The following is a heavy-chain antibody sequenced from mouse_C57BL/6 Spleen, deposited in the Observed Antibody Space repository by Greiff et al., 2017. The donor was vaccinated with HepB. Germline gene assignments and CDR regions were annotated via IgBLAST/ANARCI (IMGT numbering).Heavy chain of an antibody. D-gene: IGHD4-1*01. Sequence: VQLQQPGAELVKPGASVKMSCKASGYTFTSYWIQWVKQRPGQGLEWIGDIDPSSGNTNYNNKFKGKATRTVDTSSSTAYMQLSSLTSEDSAVYYYARVGTVSALDYWGQGTTLTVSS. V-gene: IGHV1-50*01. CDR1: GYTFTSYW. J-gene: IGHJ2*01. CDR3: ARVGTVSALDY. CDR2: IDPSSGNT.